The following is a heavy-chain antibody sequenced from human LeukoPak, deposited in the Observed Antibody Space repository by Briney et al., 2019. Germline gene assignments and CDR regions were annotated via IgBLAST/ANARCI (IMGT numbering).Heavy chain of an antibody. D-gene: IGHD3-3*01. Sequence: PSETLSLTCTVSGGSISSYYWSWIRQPPGKGLEWIGYIYYSGSTNYNPSLKSRVTISVDTSKNQFSLKLSSVTAADTAVYYCARGPTGGLQGNLEWLLTVLGDPANYYYYYGMDVWGQGTTVTVSS. CDR1: GGSISSYY. J-gene: IGHJ6*02. CDR2: IYYSGST. CDR3: ARGPTGGLQGNLEWLLTVLGDPANYYYYYGMDV. V-gene: IGHV4-59*12.